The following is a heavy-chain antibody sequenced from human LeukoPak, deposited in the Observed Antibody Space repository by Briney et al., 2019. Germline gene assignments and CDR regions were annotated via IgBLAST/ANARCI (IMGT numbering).Heavy chain of an antibody. CDR2: ISGSGGST. CDR3: APSLKWEPPYYFDY. CDR1: GFTFSSYA. D-gene: IGHD1-26*01. Sequence: PGGSLRLSCAASGFTFSSYAMSWVRQAPGKGLEWVSAISGSGGSTYYADSVKGRFTTSRDNSKNTLYLQMNSLRAEDTAVYYCAPSLKWEPPYYFDYWGQGTLVTVSS. V-gene: IGHV3-23*01. J-gene: IGHJ4*02.